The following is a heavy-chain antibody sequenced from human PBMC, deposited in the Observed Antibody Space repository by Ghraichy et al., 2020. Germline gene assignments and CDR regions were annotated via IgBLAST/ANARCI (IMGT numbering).Heavy chain of an antibody. V-gene: IGHV4-59*08. D-gene: IGHD3-3*01. J-gene: IGHJ6*02. Sequence: SETLSLTCTVSGGSISTHCWSWTRQPPGKGLEWIGCMYYDGRAHYNPSLKSRVTILVDTSKNQFSLKLGSVTAADTAVYHCARHWVPWSMDVWGQGTTVTVSS. CDR3: ARHWVPWSMDV. CDR2: MYYDGRA. CDR1: GGSISTHC.